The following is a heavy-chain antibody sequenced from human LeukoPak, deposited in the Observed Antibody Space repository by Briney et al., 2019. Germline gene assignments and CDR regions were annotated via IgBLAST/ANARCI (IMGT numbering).Heavy chain of an antibody. Sequence: PGGSLRLSCAASGFTFSSYETNWVRQAPGKGLEWVSYISSSGSTIYYADSVKGRFTISRDNAKNSLYLQMNSLRAEDTAVYYCARDRKPPHRYGSGSYHWYYYYGMDVWGQGTTVTVSS. D-gene: IGHD3-10*01. CDR1: GFTFSSYE. V-gene: IGHV3-48*03. CDR2: ISSSGSTI. CDR3: ARDRKPPHRYGSGSYHWYYYYGMDV. J-gene: IGHJ6*02.